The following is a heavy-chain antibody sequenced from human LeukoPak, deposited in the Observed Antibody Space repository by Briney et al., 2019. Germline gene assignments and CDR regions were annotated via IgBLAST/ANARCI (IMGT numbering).Heavy chain of an antibody. CDR1: GFTFDDYG. CDR2: INWNGGST. CDR3: AHLYYDYMDV. Sequence: GGSLRLSCAASGFTFDDYGMSWVRQAPGKGLEWVSGINWNGGSTAYADSVKGRFTISRDNSKNTLYLQMNSLRAEDTAVYYCAHLYYDYMDVWGKGTTVIVSS. J-gene: IGHJ6*03. V-gene: IGHV3-20*04.